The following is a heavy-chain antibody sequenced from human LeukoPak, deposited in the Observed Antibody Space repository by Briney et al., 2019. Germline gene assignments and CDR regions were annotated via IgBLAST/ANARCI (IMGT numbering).Heavy chain of an antibody. V-gene: IGHV4-34*01. CDR3: ARERGIQLRFDY. CDR1: GGSFSGYY. D-gene: IGHD5-18*01. J-gene: IGHJ4*02. Sequence: SETLSLTCAVYGGSFSGYYWSWIRQPPGKGLEWIGEINHSGSTNYNPSLKSRVTISVDTSKNQFSLKLSSVTAADTAVYYCARERGIQLRFDYWGQGTLVTVSS. CDR2: INHSGST.